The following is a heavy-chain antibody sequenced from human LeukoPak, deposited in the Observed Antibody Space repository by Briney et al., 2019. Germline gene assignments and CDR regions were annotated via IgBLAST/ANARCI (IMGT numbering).Heavy chain of an antibody. CDR3: KQKPAYDILTGPFDY. Sequence: PGRSLRLSCAAPGFTFDDYAMHWLRQAPGKGLQWVSGISWNSGSIGYADSVKGRLTISRDTAKNSLYLQMNSLRAEDTAFFFFKQKPAYDILTGPFDYWGQGTLVTVSS. J-gene: IGHJ4*02. CDR2: ISWNSGSI. CDR1: GFTFDDYA. V-gene: IGHV3-9*01. D-gene: IGHD3-9*01.